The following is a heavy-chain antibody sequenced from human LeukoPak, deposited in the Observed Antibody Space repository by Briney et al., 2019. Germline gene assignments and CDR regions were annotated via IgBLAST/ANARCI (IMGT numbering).Heavy chain of an antibody. Sequence: PGGPLRLSCAACGFTFSSYWMSWVRQAPGKGLEWVANIKQDGSEKYYVDSVKGRFTISRDNAKNSLYLQMNSLRAEDTAVYYCARSMVRGELGDYWGQGTLVTVSS. CDR2: IKQDGSEK. D-gene: IGHD3-10*01. CDR1: GFTFSSYW. J-gene: IGHJ4*02. CDR3: ARSMVRGELGDY. V-gene: IGHV3-7*01.